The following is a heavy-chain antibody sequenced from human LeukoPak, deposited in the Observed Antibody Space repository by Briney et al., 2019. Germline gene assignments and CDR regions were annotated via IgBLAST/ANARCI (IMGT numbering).Heavy chain of an antibody. D-gene: IGHD5-18*01. CDR1: GGSISSYY. CDR2: IYYSGST. V-gene: IGHV4-59*08. CDR3: ARQRDTASVGAFDI. Sequence: SETLSLTCTVSGGSISSYYWSWIRQPPGKGLEWIGYIYYSGSTNYNPSLKSRVTISVDTSKNQFSLKLSSVTATDTALYYCARQRDTASVGAFDIWGQGTMVTVSS. J-gene: IGHJ3*02.